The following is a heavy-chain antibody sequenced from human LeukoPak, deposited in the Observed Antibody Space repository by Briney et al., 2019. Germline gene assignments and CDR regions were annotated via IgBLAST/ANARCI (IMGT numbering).Heavy chain of an antibody. J-gene: IGHJ3*02. CDR3: ARVNPLVAPGALYI. D-gene: IGHD5-12*01. V-gene: IGHV3-7*01. Sequence: GGSLRLSCVASGFTFSKYWMTWVRQAPGKGLAWVANIKQDGSAKYYMDSVKGRFAISRDNAKNSLYLRMNSLGAEDTAVYYCARVNPLVAPGALYIWGQGTMVAVSS. CDR2: IKQDGSAK. CDR1: GFTFSKYW.